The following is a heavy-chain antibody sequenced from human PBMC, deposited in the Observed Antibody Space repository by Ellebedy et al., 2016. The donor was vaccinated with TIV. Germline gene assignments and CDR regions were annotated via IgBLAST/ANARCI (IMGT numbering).Heavy chain of an antibody. CDR3: TRDRGEDQNGMDV. CDR2: ITQMYGVP. V-gene: IGHV1-69*04. Sequence: AASVTVSCKASGGTFTTYSMSWVRQAPGRGIDWIGRITQMYGVPKYALRFQGRVSITVDRSQSTAYMDLSGLRSEDTAVYYCTRDRGEDQNGMDVWGQGTTVTVSS. D-gene: IGHD3-10*01. CDR1: GGTFTTYS. J-gene: IGHJ6*02.